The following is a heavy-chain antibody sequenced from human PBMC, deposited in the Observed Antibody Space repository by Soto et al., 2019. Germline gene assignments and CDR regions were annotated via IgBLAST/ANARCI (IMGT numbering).Heavy chain of an antibody. Sequence: ASVKVSCKVSGYTLTEFAIHWVRQAPGKGLEWMGGFHPEDGETLYAQKFQGRISLTEDTSTDTAYMELSSLRSEDTAVYYCTRHLKVGAKDAFDIWGQGAMVTVSS. CDR2: FHPEDGET. V-gene: IGHV1-24*01. CDR3: TRHLKVGAKDAFDI. CDR1: GYTLTEFA. J-gene: IGHJ3*02. D-gene: IGHD3-10*01.